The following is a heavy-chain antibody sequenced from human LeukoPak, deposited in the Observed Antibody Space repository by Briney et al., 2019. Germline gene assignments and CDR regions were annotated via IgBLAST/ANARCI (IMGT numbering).Heavy chain of an antibody. CDR1: GFTLSSYG. V-gene: IGHV3-30*18. Sequence: GGSLRLSCAASGFTLSSYGMHWVRQAPGTGLEWVAVISYDGSNKYYAASVKGRFTSSIDNSKNTLYLKMNSLRAEDTAVYYCAKDDGGSYFDYWGQGTLVTVSS. CDR3: AKDDGGSYFDY. CDR2: ISYDGSNK. J-gene: IGHJ4*02. D-gene: IGHD1-26*01.